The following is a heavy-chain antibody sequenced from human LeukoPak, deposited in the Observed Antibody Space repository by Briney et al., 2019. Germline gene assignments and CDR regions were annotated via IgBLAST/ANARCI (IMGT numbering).Heavy chain of an antibody. V-gene: IGHV3-74*01. CDR1: GLTFSNYW. CDR2: IKSDGSTT. J-gene: IGHJ4*02. Sequence: GGSLRLSCAASGLTFSNYWMHWVRQAPGKGLVWASRIKSDGSTTNYADSVKGRFTISRDSAKNTLYLQMNSLRAEDTAVYYCAITAAGEHWGQGTLVTVSS. CDR3: AITAAGEH. D-gene: IGHD6-13*01.